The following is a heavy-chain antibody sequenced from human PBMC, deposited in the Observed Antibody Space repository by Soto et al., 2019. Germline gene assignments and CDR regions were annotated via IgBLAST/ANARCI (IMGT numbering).Heavy chain of an antibody. CDR3: AKARPSGGYYYVEAFDV. J-gene: IGHJ3*01. CDR2: VSSTGTSP. V-gene: IGHV3-23*01. Sequence: LRLSCSASGFTFSNYAMSWVRQSPGKGLEWVSGVSSTGTSPYYAGSVQGRFTISRDNPKNMFYLQMKSLRAEDTAIYYCAKARPSGGYYYVEAFDVWGQGTMVTVSS. D-gene: IGHD3-22*01. CDR1: GFTFSNYA.